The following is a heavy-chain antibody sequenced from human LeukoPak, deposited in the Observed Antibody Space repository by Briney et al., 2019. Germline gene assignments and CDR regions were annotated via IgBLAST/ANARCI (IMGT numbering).Heavy chain of an antibody. CDR1: GFTFSSYG. Sequence: GGSLRLSCAASGFTFSSYGMHWVRQAPGKGLEWVAFIRYDGSNKYYADSVKGRFTISRDNSKNTLYLQMNSLRAEDTAVYYCAKVDVLLWFGALDYWGQGTLVTVSS. J-gene: IGHJ4*02. CDR3: AKVDVLLWFGALDY. D-gene: IGHD3-10*01. V-gene: IGHV3-30*02. CDR2: IRYDGSNK.